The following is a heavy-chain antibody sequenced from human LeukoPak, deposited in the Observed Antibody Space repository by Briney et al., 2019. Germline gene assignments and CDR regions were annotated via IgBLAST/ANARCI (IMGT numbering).Heavy chain of an antibody. CDR3: ARDLAAGSTHHYYYYYYMDV. D-gene: IGHD6-13*01. Sequence: SETLSLTCTVSGGSISSYYWSWIRQPAGKGLEWIGRIYTSGSTNYNPSLKSRVTMSVDTSKNQFSLKLSSVTAADTAVYYCARDLAAGSTHHYYYYYYMDVWGKGTTVTFSS. V-gene: IGHV4-4*07. CDR1: GGSISSYY. J-gene: IGHJ6*03. CDR2: IYTSGST.